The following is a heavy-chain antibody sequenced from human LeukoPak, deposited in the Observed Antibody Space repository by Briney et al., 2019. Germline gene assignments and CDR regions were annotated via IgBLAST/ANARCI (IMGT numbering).Heavy chain of an antibody. J-gene: IGHJ3*02. CDR1: GFTFSSYW. CDR3: AREDPYYDILTGYYRYENAFDI. Sequence: GGSLRLSCAASGFTFSSYWMSWVRQAPGKGLEWVANIKQDGSEKYYVDSVKGRFPISRDNAKNSLYLQMNSLRAEDTAVYYCAREDPYYDILTGYYRYENAFDIWGQGTMVTVSS. CDR2: IKQDGSEK. V-gene: IGHV3-7*01. D-gene: IGHD3-9*01.